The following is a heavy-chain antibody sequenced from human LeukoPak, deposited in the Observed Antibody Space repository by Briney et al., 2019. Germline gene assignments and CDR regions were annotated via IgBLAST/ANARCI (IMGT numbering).Heavy chain of an antibody. CDR2: MSHDGSNE. D-gene: IGHD6-19*01. Sequence: GRSLRLSCAASGFTFSRYGMYWVRQAPGKGLEWVAVMSHDGSNEYYGDSVKGRVTISRDNSKNTLFLQMHSLRAEDTATYYCARRGSSGCFDFWGQGTLVTVSS. CDR3: ARRGSSGCFDF. CDR1: GFTFSRYG. J-gene: IGHJ4*02. V-gene: IGHV3-30-3*01.